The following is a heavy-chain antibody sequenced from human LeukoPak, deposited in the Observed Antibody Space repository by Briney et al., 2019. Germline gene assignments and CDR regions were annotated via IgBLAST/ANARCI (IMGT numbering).Heavy chain of an antibody. CDR3: AREGPQHFYYYYGMDV. V-gene: IGHV3-7*01. CDR1: GFTFSSYW. J-gene: IGHJ6*02. CDR2: IKQDGSQK. Sequence: GGSLRLSCAASGFTFSSYWMSWVRQAPGKGLEWVANIKQDGSQKYYVDSVKGRFSISRDNAKNSLYLQMNSLRAEDTAVYYCAREGPQHFYYYYGMDVWGQGTTVTVSS.